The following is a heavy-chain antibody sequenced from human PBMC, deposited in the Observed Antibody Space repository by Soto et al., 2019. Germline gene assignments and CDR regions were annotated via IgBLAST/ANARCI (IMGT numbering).Heavy chain of an antibody. D-gene: IGHD6-13*01. Sequence: SETLSLTCVVSGGSLSDYFWSWIRQPPGMALEWIGEINHLGSINYNPSLKSRVTMSVDTSKNQFSLKLSCVTAAGTAVYYFARHPELMYSSSWPDDYWGQGTLVTVCS. V-gene: IGHV4-34*01. CDR1: GGSLSDYF. J-gene: IGHJ4*02. CDR2: INHLGSI. CDR3: ARHPELMYSSSWPDDY.